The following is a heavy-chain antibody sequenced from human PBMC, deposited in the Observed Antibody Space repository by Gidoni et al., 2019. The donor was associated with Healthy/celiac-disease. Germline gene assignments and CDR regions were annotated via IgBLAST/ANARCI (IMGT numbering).Heavy chain of an antibody. V-gene: IGHV3-23*01. Sequence: EVQLLESGGGLVQPGGSLRLSCASSGFTFSSYAMSWVRQAPGKGLEWVSAISGSGGSTYYADSVKGRFTISRDNSKNTLYLQMNSLRAEDTAVYYCARLTRRVTTYYFDYWGQGTLVTVSS. CDR1: GFTFSSYA. D-gene: IGHD4-17*01. CDR3: ARLTRRVTTYYFDY. CDR2: ISGSGGST. J-gene: IGHJ4*02.